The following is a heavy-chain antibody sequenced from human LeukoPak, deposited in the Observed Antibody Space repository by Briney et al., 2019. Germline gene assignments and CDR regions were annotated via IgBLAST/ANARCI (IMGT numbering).Heavy chain of an antibody. J-gene: IGHJ3*02. V-gene: IGHV1-8*01. D-gene: IGHD6-19*01. CDR2: MNPNSGNT. CDR3: ARAKYSSGWYGAFDI. Sequence: ASVKVSCKASGYTFTSYDINWVRQATGQGLEWMGWMNPNSGNTGYAQKFQGRVTMTEDTSTDTAYMELSSLRFEDTAVYYCARAKYSSGWYGAFDIWGQGTMVTVSS. CDR1: GYTFTSYD.